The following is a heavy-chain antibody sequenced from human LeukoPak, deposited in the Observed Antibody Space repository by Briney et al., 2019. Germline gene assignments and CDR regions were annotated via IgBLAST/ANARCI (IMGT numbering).Heavy chain of an antibody. CDR2: ISSSSSYT. Sequence: PGGSLRLSCAASGFTFSDYYMSWIRQAPGKGLEWVSYISSSSSYTNYADSVKSRFTISRDNAKNSLYLQMNSLRAEDTAVYYCARDLSGYDFTRPFEVPTWGQGTLVTVSS. CDR1: GFTFSDYY. D-gene: IGHD5-12*01. J-gene: IGHJ5*02. V-gene: IGHV3-11*06. CDR3: ARDLSGYDFTRPFEVPT.